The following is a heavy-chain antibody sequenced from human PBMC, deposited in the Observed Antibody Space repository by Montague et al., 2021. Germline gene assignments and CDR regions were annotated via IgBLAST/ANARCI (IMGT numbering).Heavy chain of an antibody. CDR1: GGSISSSPFY. CDR3: ARAGPRTYSGDSLDY. Sequence: SETLSLTCTVSGGSISSSPFYWGWIRQSPGKGLEWLGSIYYRGNTYYNPSLKSRVSLSIDTSKNQFSLRMNSVTAADTAVYYCARAGPRTYSGDSLDYWGQGALVTVSS. D-gene: IGHD6-13*01. V-gene: IGHV4-39*01. CDR2: IYYRGNT. J-gene: IGHJ4*02.